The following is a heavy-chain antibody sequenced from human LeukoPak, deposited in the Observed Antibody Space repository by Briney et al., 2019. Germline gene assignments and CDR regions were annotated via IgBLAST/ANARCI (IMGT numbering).Heavy chain of an antibody. Sequence: SVKVSCKASGYTFTSYYMHWVRQAPGQGLEWMGGIIPIFGTAHYAQKFQGRVTITADESTSTAYMELSSLRSEDTAVYYCARERVWSGYYTEDGDYWGQGTLVTVSS. D-gene: IGHD3-3*01. CDR1: GYTFTSYY. CDR2: IIPIFGTA. CDR3: ARERVWSGYYTEDGDY. V-gene: IGHV1-69*13. J-gene: IGHJ4*02.